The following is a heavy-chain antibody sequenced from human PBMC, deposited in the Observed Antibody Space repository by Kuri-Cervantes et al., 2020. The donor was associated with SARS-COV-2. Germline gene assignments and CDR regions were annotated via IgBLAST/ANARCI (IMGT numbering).Heavy chain of an antibody. D-gene: IGHD2-2*01. Sequence: ASVKVSCKASGYTFTSYGISWVRQAPGQGLEWMGWISAYNGNTNYAQKLQGRVTMTTDTSTSTAYIELRSLRSDDTAVYYCARDPHIVVVPAAQGWFDPWGQGTLVTVSS. J-gene: IGHJ5*02. CDR3: ARDPHIVVVPAAQGWFDP. CDR1: GYTFTSYG. CDR2: ISAYNGNT. V-gene: IGHV1-18*01.